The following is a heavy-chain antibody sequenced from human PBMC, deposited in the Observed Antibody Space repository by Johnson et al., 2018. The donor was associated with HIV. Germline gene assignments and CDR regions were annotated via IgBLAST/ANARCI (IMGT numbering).Heavy chain of an antibody. CDR1: GFTFSSYD. V-gene: IGHV3-13*01. Sequence: VQLVESGGGLVKPGGSLRLSCAASGFTFSSYDMHWVRQATGKGLEWVSAIGTAGDTYYPGSVKGRFTISRENAKNSLYLQMNSLRAEDTALYYCAKGIPKGYDSSGYQDAFDIWGQGTMVTVSS. D-gene: IGHD3-22*01. CDR3: AKGIPKGYDSSGYQDAFDI. CDR2: IGTAGDT. J-gene: IGHJ3*02.